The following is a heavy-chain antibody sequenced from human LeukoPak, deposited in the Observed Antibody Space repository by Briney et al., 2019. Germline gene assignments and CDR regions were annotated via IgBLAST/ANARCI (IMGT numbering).Heavy chain of an antibody. CDR2: ISASSDER. CDR1: GFTFSSHG. D-gene: IGHD1-1*01. CDR3: AHIGRRGNWYFDY. V-gene: IGHV3-23*01. J-gene: IGHJ4*02. Sequence: GGSLRLSCAASGFTFSSHGMSWVRQAPGKGLEWVSSISASSDERFYADSVRGRFTISRDNSENTLHLQVNSLRGEDTAVYYCAHIGRRGNWYFDYWGQGTLVTVTS.